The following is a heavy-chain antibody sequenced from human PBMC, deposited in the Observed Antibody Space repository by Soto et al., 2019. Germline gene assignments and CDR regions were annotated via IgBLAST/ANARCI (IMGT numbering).Heavy chain of an antibody. CDR3: ARDPNGGYIFDS. Sequence: QVQLVESGGAVVQPGTSLRPSCLASGLLFRNYARYWVRQSPAKGLEWLAVISFDGANIFYAGAAKGRFTISRDNSKQTLYLQLDSLRPEDTGVYFCARDPNGGYIFDSWGQGTQVTLSS. J-gene: IGHJ4*02. CDR1: GLLFRNYA. CDR2: ISFDGANI. V-gene: IGHV3-30-3*01. D-gene: IGHD5-12*01.